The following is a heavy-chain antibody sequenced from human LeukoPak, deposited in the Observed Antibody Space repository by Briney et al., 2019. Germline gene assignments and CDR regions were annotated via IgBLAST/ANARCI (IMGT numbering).Heavy chain of an antibody. Sequence: GGSLRLSCAASGFTVSSNSMTWVRQAPGKGLEWVSVIYAGGGTYYADSVKGRFTISRDNSKNTLYLQMNSLRSEDTAVYYCARRGDCSSASCFFFDYWGQGTLVTVSS. CDR3: ARRGDCSSASCFFFDY. D-gene: IGHD2-2*01. J-gene: IGHJ4*02. CDR1: GFTVSSNS. V-gene: IGHV3-66*02. CDR2: IYAGGGT.